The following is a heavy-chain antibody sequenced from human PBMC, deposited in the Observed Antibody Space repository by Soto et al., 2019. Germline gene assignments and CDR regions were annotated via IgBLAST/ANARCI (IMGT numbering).Heavy chain of an antibody. Sequence: DVQLLESGGCLVQPGGSLSLSCAASGFSFSDYSMSCVRQAPVIGLEWVAFIDLAGTTPVYRESVKGRFTMSKDSSMKTVYLQMNNVKVEDAAVYYCTKDRVPDGIYSFDFWGQGALVTVS. V-gene: IGHV3-23*03. J-gene: IGHJ4*02. CDR3: TKDRVPDGIYSFDF. CDR2: IDLAGTTP. D-gene: IGHD2-15*01. CDR1: GFSFSDYS.